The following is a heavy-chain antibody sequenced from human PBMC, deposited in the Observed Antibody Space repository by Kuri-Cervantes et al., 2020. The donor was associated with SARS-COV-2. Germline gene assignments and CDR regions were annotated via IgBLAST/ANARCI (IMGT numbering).Heavy chain of an antibody. CDR2: IRYDGSSK. CDR1: GFTFSSYG. Sequence: GGSLRLSCAASGFTFSSYGMHWVRQAPGKGLEWVAAIRYDGSSKNYVDSVKGRFIISRDNSKKTLYLQMNSLRAEDTAVYYCGRDSSYSSGWYPGEFWGQGTLVTVSS. CDR3: GRDSSYSSGWYPGEF. V-gene: IGHV3-33*01. D-gene: IGHD6-19*01. J-gene: IGHJ4*02.